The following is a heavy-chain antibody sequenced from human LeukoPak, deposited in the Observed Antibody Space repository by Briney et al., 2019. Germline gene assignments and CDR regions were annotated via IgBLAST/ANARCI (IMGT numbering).Heavy chain of an antibody. CDR2: ISAYNGNT. CDR1: GYTFTSYG. CDR3: ARDLLYYSSSGSLGY. D-gene: IGHD6-6*01. J-gene: IGHJ4*02. V-gene: IGHV1-18*01. Sequence: GASVKVSCKASGYTFTSYGISWVRQAPGQGLEWMGWISAYNGNTNYAQKLQGRVTMTTDTSTSTAYMELRSLRSDDTAVYYCARDLLYYSSSGSLGYWGQGTLVTVSS.